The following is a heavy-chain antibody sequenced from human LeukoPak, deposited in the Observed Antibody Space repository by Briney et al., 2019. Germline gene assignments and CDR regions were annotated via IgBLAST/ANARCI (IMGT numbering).Heavy chain of an antibody. Sequence: GGSLRLSCAASGFTFSSYAMSWVRQASGKGLEWVSSISGSDGRTDYADSVRGRFTISRENDKNSLFLQMNSLRAEDTAVYYCARDGGYSGYDADCWGQGTLVTVSS. CDR1: GFTFSSYA. CDR3: ARDGGYSGYDADC. J-gene: IGHJ4*02. D-gene: IGHD5-12*01. V-gene: IGHV3-23*01. CDR2: ISGSDGRT.